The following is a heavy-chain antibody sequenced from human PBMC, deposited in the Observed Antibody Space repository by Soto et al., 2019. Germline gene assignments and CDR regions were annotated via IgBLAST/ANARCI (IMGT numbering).Heavy chain of an antibody. V-gene: IGHV4-39*01. CDR1: GDSISSSSYY. CDR3: ARLELYCSAWRAGKWLYP. D-gene: IGHD6-25*01. J-gene: IGHJ5*02. CDR2: IYYSGST. Sequence: SDALSLTWTVSGDSISSSSYYWDWIRQPPGKGLEWIGSIYYSGSTYYNPSLKSRVTISVDTSKNQFSLNVRSVTAADTGVYYCARLELYCSAWRAGKWLYPWGQRTLVPVSS.